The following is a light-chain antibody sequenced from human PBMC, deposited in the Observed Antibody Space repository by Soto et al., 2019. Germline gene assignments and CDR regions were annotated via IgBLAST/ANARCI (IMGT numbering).Light chain of an antibody. V-gene: IGKV4-1*01. Sequence: DIVMTQSPDSLAVSLGERATINCKSSQSVLHSSNNKNYLAWYQQRPAQPPKLLIYWASTRESGVPDRFSGSGSGTDFTLTISSLQAEDVAVYYCQQYYSIPHTFGQGTKLEIK. CDR3: QQYYSIPHT. CDR2: WAS. CDR1: QSVLHSSNNKNY. J-gene: IGKJ2*01.